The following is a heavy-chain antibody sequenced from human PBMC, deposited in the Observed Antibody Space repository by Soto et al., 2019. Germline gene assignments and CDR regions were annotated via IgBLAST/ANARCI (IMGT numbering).Heavy chain of an antibody. CDR1: GFPFDDHA. D-gene: IGHD3-3*01. CDR3: AKASHHDFWCVYRYFDF. Sequence: MQLVESGGGFVQPGRSLTLSCAASGFPFDDHAMHWVRQGPGKGLEWVSGINWNSATIDYAASVKGRFTISRDNAKNSVSLQMNDLRDEDTALYFCAKASHHDFWCVYRYFDFWGQGALVIVSS. J-gene: IGHJ4*02. V-gene: IGHV3-9*01. CDR2: INWNSATI.